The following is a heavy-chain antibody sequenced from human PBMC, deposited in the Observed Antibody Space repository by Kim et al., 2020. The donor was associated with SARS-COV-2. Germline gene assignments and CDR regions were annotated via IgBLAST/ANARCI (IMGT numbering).Heavy chain of an antibody. CDR2: MNPNSGNT. CDR1: GYTFTSYD. V-gene: IGHV1-8*01. CDR3: ARGEGYCSSTSCWYYFDY. D-gene: IGHD2-2*01. Sequence: ASVKVSCKASGYTFTSYDINWVRQATGQGLEWMGWMNPNSGNTGYAQKFQGRVTMTRNTSISTAYMELSSLRSEDTAVYYCARGEGYCSSTSCWYYFDYWGQGTLVTVSS. J-gene: IGHJ4*02.